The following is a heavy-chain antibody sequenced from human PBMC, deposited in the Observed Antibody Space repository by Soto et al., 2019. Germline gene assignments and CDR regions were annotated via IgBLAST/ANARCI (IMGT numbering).Heavy chain of an antibody. D-gene: IGHD2-21*02. V-gene: IGHV4-59*01. CDR1: GGSTSSYY. CDR2: IYYSGST. Sequence: SETLSLTCTVSGGSTSSYYWSWIRQPPGKGLEWIGYIYYSGSTNYNPSLKSRVTISVDTSKNQFSLKLSSVTAADTAVYYCARDAYCGGDCYTDYYYYGMDVWGQGTTVTVSS. J-gene: IGHJ6*02. CDR3: ARDAYCGGDCYTDYYYYGMDV.